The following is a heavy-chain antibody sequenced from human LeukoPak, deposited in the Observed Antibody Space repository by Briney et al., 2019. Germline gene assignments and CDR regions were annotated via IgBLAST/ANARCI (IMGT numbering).Heavy chain of an antibody. V-gene: IGHV3-33*06. CDR1: GFTFSSYG. J-gene: IGHJ4*02. CDR2: IWYDGSNK. D-gene: IGHD3-16*01. Sequence: PGGSLRLSCAAPGFTFSSYGMHWVRQAPGKGLEWVAVIWYDGSNKYYADSVKGRFTISRDNSKNTLYLQMNSLRAEDTAVYYCAKDIKAYGGYYFDYWGRGTLVTVSS. CDR3: AKDIKAYGGYYFDY.